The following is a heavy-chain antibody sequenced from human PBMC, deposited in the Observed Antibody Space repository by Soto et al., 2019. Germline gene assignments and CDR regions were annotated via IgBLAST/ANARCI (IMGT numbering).Heavy chain of an antibody. CDR3: ARDFHYYDSSGYTHNWFDP. CDR2: IYYGGST. CDR1: GGSISSYY. J-gene: IGHJ5*02. Sequence: PSETLSLTCTVSGGSISSYYWSWIRQPPGKGLEWIGYIYYGGSTNYNPSLKSRVTISVDTPKNQFSLKLSSVTAADTAVYYCARDFHYYDSSGYTHNWFDPWGQGTLVTVSS. D-gene: IGHD3-22*01. V-gene: IGHV4-59*01.